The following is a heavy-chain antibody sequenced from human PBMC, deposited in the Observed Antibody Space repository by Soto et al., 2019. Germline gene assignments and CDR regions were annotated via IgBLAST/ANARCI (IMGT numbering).Heavy chain of an antibody. D-gene: IGHD1-1*01. CDR1: GGTFSSYA. J-gene: IGHJ3*02. V-gene: IGHV1-69*01. CDR2: IIPIFGTA. CDR3: ARARVQLERRDGFDS. Sequence: QVQLVQSGAEVKKPGSSVKVSCKASGGTFSSYAISWVRQAPGQGLEWMGGIIPIFGTANYAQKFQGRVTITADESTSPVYMVLSSLRSEATAGLYCARARVQLERRDGFDSWGQGTMVTVSS.